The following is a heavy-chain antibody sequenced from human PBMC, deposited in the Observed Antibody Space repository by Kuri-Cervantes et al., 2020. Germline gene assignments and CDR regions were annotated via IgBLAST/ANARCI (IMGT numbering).Heavy chain of an antibody. Sequence: GGSLRLSCAASGFTFSSSWMHWVRQAPGKGLVWVSVIYSGGSTYYADSVKGRFTISRDNSKNTLHLQMNSLRAEDTAVYYCARDHRKSGSYYYYGMDVWGQGTTVTVSS. CDR2: IYSGGST. CDR1: GFTFSSSW. V-gene: IGHV3-53*01. CDR3: ARDHRKSGSYYYYGMDV. D-gene: IGHD1-26*01. J-gene: IGHJ6*02.